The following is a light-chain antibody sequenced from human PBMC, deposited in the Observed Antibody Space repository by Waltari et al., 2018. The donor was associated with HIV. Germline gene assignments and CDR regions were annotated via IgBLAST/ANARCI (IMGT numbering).Light chain of an antibody. CDR1: SSDVGTYNY. J-gene: IGLJ1*01. Sequence: QSALTQPPSASGSPGQSVTISCIGTSSDVGTYNYVSWYQHPPGRAPKLMIFEVNHRASGVPDRFSASRSGNTAYLTVSGLQPEDEADYYCSSYVGNNIYVFGTGTKVTVL. CDR3: SSYVGNNIYV. CDR2: EVN. V-gene: IGLV2-8*01.